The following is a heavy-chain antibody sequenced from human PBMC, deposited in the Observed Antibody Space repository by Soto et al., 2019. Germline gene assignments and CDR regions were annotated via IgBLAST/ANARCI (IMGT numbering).Heavy chain of an antibody. CDR1: GGSISSGGYY. CDR2: IYYSGST. D-gene: IGHD2-15*01. Sequence: PSETLSLTCTVSGGSISSGGYYWSWIRQHPGKGLEWIGYIYYSGSTYYNPSLKSRVTISVDTSKNQFSLKLSSVTATDTAVYYCARDQTPNAFDIWGQGTMVTVSS. J-gene: IGHJ3*02. CDR3: ARDQTPNAFDI. V-gene: IGHV4-31*03.